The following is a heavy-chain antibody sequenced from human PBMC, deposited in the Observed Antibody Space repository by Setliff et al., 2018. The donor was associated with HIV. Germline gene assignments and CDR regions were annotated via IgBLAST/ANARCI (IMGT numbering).Heavy chain of an antibody. Sequence: PSETLSLTCRVSSGSISGYYWSWVRQPPGRGLEWIGYVSYSGSTSYNPSLNSRVTMSVDTSRDQFSLKLSSVTAADTAVYYCARDPTRLLCEHYYDSSGSRSYWYFDLWGRGTLVTVSS. J-gene: IGHJ2*01. CDR2: VSYSGST. V-gene: IGHV4-59*01. D-gene: IGHD3-22*01. CDR3: ARDPTRLLCEHYYDSSGSRSYWYFDL. CDR1: SGSISGYY.